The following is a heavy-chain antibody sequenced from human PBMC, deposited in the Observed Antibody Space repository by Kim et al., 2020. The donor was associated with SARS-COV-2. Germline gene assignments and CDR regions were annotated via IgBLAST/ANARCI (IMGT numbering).Heavy chain of an antibody. D-gene: IGHD1-26*01. J-gene: IGHJ6*02. CDR3: ARQGIVGAPVMWYGMDV. CDR2: ISSSSSYI. V-gene: IGHV3-21*01. Sequence: GGSLRLSCAASGFTFSSYSMNWVRQAPGKGLEWVSSISSSSSYIYYADSVKGRFTISRDNAKNSLYLQMNSLRAEDTAVYYCARQGIVGAPVMWYGMDVWGQGTTVTVSS. CDR1: GFTFSSYS.